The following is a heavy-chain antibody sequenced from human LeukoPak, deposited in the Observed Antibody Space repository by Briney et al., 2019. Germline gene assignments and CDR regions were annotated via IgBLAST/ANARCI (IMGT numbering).Heavy chain of an antibody. J-gene: IGHJ3*02. CDR3: ARDGGAYCSSTSCPDAFDI. V-gene: IGHV3-21*01. D-gene: IGHD2-2*01. CDR1: GFTFSSYS. CDR2: ISSSSSYI. Sequence: GGSLRLSCAASGFTFSSYSMNWVRQAPGKGLGWVSSISSSSSYIYYADSVKGRFTISRDNAKNSLYLQMNSLRAEDTAVYYCARDGGAYCSSTSCPDAFDIWGQGTMVTVSS.